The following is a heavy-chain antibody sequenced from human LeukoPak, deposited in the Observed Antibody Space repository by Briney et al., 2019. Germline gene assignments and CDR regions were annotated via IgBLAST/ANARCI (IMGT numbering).Heavy chain of an antibody. D-gene: IGHD3-22*01. Sequence: SETLSLTCTVPGGSISSYYWSWIRQPAGKGLEWIGRIYTSGSTNYNPSLKSRVTMSVDTSKNQFSLKLSSVTAADTAVYYCASTYDSSGYYYPLDYWGQGTLVTVSS. CDR1: GGSISSYY. V-gene: IGHV4-4*07. CDR2: IYTSGST. CDR3: ASTYDSSGYYYPLDY. J-gene: IGHJ4*02.